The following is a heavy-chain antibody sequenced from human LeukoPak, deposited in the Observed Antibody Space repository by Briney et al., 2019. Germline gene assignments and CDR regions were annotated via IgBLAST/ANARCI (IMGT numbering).Heavy chain of an antibody. V-gene: IGHV1-69*01. CDR3: ARRGGSSSGNYYYYMDV. Sequence: SVKVSCKASGGTFGSYAISWARQAPGQGLEWMGGIIPIFGTANYAQKFQGRVTITADESTSTAYMELSSLRSEDTAVYYCARRGGSSSGNYYYYMDVWGKGTAVTVSS. CDR1: GGTFGSYA. D-gene: IGHD6-6*01. CDR2: IIPIFGTA. J-gene: IGHJ6*03.